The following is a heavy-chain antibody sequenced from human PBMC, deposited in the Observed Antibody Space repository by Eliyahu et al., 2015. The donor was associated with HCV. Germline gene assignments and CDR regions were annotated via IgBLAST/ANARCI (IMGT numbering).Heavy chain of an antibody. J-gene: IGHJ6*02. CDR1: GGSISSSSYY. D-gene: IGHD4-17*01. CDR2: IYXSGST. V-gene: IGHV4-39*01. Sequence: QLQLQESGPGLVKPSETXSLTCTVSGGSISSSSYYWGWIRQPPGKGLXWIGIIYXSGSTYYNPSLKSRVTISVDTSKNQFSLKLSSVTAADTAVYYCARHKTATVTPMLGMDVWGQGTTVTVSS. CDR3: ARHKTATVTPMLGMDV.